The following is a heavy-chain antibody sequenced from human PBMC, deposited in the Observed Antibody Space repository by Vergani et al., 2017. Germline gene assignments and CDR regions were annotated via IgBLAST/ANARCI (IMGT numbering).Heavy chain of an antibody. CDR3: ARDPDIVVVPAAPYYYYYYGMDV. D-gene: IGHD2-2*01. Sequence: QVQLVQSGAEVKKPGASVKVSCKASGYTFTSYGISWVRQAPGQGLEWMGWISAYNGNTNYAQKLQGRVTMTTDTSTSNAYMELRSLRSDDTAVYYCARDPDIVVVPAAPYYYYYYGMDVWGQXP. V-gene: IGHV1-18*04. J-gene: IGHJ6*02. CDR2: ISAYNGNT. CDR1: GYTFTSYG.